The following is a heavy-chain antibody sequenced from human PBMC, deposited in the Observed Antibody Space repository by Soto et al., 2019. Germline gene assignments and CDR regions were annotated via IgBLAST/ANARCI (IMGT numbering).Heavy chain of an antibody. CDR3: ARDQLEGNWFDP. V-gene: IGHV4-39*07. CDR2: FFFSGFT. Sequence: PSETLSLTCTVSGGSIGSSTYYWGWIRQPPGKGLEWIGSFFFSGFTYYNPSLKSRVTISVDKSKNQFSLNLTSVTAADTAVYFCARDQLEGNWFDPWGQGTLVTVSS. J-gene: IGHJ5*02. CDR1: GGSIGSSTYY. D-gene: IGHD1-1*01.